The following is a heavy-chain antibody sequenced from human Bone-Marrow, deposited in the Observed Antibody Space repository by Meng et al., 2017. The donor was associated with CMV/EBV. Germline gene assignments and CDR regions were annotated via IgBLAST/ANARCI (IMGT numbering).Heavy chain of an antibody. CDR1: GFTFSSYW. Sequence: GESLKISCAASGFTFSSYWMSWVRQASGKGLEWVGRIGRRTASYATGYAESVKGRFSISREDSENTAQLQMDSLKTEDTAVYYCSTSDRTLRATDYGMYVWGQGTTVTVSS. CDR3: STSDRTLRATDYGMYV. D-gene: IGHD3-3*01. J-gene: IGHJ6*02. CDR2: IGRRTASYAT. V-gene: IGHV3-73*01.